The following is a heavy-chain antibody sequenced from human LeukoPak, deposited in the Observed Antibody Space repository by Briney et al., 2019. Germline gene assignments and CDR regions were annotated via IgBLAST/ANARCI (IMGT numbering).Heavy chain of an antibody. Sequence: GGSLRLSCAASGFTFSSYSMNWVRQAPGKGLEWVSSITGSSTYIHYADSVKGRFTISRDNAKNSLHLQMNSLRAEDTAVYYCARGFADFVWGSYPSSYWGQGILVTVSS. CDR1: GFTFSSYS. D-gene: IGHD3-16*02. CDR3: ARGFADFVWGSYPSSY. CDR2: ITGSSTYI. J-gene: IGHJ4*02. V-gene: IGHV3-21*01.